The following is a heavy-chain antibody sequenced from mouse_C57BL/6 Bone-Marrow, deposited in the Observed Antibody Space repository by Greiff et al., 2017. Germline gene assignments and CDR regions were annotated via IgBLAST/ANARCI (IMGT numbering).Heavy chain of an antibody. CDR3: ARDVDD. CDR2: LYPRSGNT. Sequence: VQLQESGAELARPGASVQLSCKASCYTFTSYGISWVKQRTGPGLEWIGELYPRSGNTYYNEKFKGKATLTADKSSSTAYMELRSLTSEDSAVYFCARDVDDWGQGTSVTVFS. V-gene: IGHV1-81*01. CDR1: CYTFTSYG. J-gene: IGHJ4*01.